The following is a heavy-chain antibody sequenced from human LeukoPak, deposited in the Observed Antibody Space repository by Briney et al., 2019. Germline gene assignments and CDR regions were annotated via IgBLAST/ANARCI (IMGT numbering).Heavy chain of an antibody. CDR1: GYTFTSYG. CDR3: ATSDTVSTYNWFDP. V-gene: IGHV1-18*01. Sequence: GASVKVSCKASGYTFTSYGISWVRQAPGQGLEWMGWISAYNGNTNYAQKLQGRVTMTTDTSTSTAYMELRSLRSDDTAVYYCATSDTVSTYNWFDPWGQGTLVTVS. CDR2: ISAYNGNT. J-gene: IGHJ5*02. D-gene: IGHD5/OR15-5a*01.